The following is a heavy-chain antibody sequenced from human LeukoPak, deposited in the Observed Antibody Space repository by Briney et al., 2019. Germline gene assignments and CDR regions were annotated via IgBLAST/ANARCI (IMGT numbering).Heavy chain of an antibody. CDR2: ISGSSSHT. V-gene: IGHV3-11*06. CDR1: GFTFSDYY. D-gene: IGHD6-13*01. Sequence: PGGSLRLSCAASGFTFSDYYMSWLRQAPGKGLAWVSYISGSSSHTEYADSVKGRFTISRDNAKNSLSLQVNSLRADDTAVYYCARVGSIAAAGTPDYWGQGTLVTVSS. CDR3: ARVGSIAAAGTPDY. J-gene: IGHJ4*02.